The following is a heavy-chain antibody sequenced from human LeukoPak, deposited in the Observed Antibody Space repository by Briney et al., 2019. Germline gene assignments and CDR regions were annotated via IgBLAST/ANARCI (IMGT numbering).Heavy chain of an antibody. CDR3: ASSGHDYYYYYGMDV. Sequence: ASVKVSCKVSGYTLTELSMDWVRQAPGKGLEWMGGFDPEDGETIYAQKFQGRVTMTEDTSTDTAYMELSSLRSEDTAVYYCASSGHDYYYYYGMDVWGQGTTVTVSS. CDR2: FDPEDGET. J-gene: IGHJ6*02. D-gene: IGHD6-19*01. CDR1: GYTLTELS. V-gene: IGHV1-24*01.